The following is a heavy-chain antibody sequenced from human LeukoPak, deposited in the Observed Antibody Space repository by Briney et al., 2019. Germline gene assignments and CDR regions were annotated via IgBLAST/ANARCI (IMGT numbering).Heavy chain of an antibody. V-gene: IGHV5-51*01. D-gene: IGHD4-17*01. CDR1: GYSFTSYW. CDR3: ARVRTYGDYAMNY. J-gene: IGHJ4*02. CDR2: IYPGDSDT. Sequence: GESLKISCRGSGYSFTSYWIGWVRQMPAKGLEWMGIIYPGDSDTRYSPSFEGQVTMSADKSISTAYLQWSSLKASDTAMYYCARVRTYGDYAMNYWGQGTLVTVSS.